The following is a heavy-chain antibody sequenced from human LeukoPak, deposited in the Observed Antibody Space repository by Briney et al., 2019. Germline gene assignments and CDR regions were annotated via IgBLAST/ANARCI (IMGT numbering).Heavy chain of an antibody. CDR2: ISYDGSNK. Sequence: GGSLRLSCAASGLTFSSYAMHWVRQAPGKGLEWVAVISYDGSNKYYADSVKGRFTISRDNSKNTLYLQMNSLRAEDTAVYYCIAVAVRFEEPLDAFDIWGQGTMVTVSS. V-gene: IGHV3-30-3*01. D-gene: IGHD6-19*01. CDR1: GLTFSSYA. CDR3: IAVAVRFEEPLDAFDI. J-gene: IGHJ3*02.